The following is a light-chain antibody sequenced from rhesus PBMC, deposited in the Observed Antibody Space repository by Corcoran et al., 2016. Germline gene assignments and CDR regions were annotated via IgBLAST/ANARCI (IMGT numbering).Light chain of an antibody. CDR2: KAC. V-gene: IGKV1-22*01. CDR3: QPYGSRPWT. Sequence: DIQMIQSPSSLSASVGYTITITCRASQGISIWLAWYQQKPGKAPKLLIYKACSLQSGVPSRFSGSGSGTDLTLTISSLHSEDSTPYYCQPYGSRPWTFGQGTKVKIK. CDR1: QGISIW. J-gene: IGKJ1*01.